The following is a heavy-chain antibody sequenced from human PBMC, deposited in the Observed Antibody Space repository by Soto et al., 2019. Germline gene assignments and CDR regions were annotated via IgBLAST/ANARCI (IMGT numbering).Heavy chain of an antibody. D-gene: IGHD2-2*01. CDR2: IHYSGST. CDR1: RGSISSGAYY. J-gene: IGHJ5*02. V-gene: IGHV4-31*03. CDR3: ARVKSDCTSTTCSTRFDP. Sequence: PSETLSLTCTVSRGSISSGAYYWSWIRQHPGKGLEWIGYIHYSGSTYYNPSLKSRVTVSVDTSTNQFSLKLSSVTAADTAVYYCARVKSDCTSTTCSTRFDPWGQGTLVTVSS.